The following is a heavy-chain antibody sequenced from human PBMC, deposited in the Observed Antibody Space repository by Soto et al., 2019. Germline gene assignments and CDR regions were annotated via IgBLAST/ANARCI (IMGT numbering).Heavy chain of an antibody. D-gene: IGHD1-26*01. J-gene: IGHJ4*02. CDR3: AKFPGSALDGMDC. Sequence: EVQLLESGGGLVQPGGSLRLSCAVSVFTFGSYAVSWVRQAPGKGLEWVSAMSASGASAYYADSVKGRFTVSRDNSKNTLSLQMNSLRVDDTAVYYCAKFPGSALDGMDCWGQGTLVTVSS. V-gene: IGHV3-23*01. CDR1: VFTFGSYA. CDR2: MSASGASA.